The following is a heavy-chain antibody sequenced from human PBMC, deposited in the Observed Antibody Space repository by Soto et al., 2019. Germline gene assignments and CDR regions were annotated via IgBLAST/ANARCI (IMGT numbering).Heavy chain of an antibody. V-gene: IGHV4-34*01. CDR1: GGSFSGYY. CDR2: INHSGST. D-gene: IGHD3-3*01. Sequence: KSSETLSLTCAVYGGSFSGYYWSWIRQPPGKGLEWIGGINHSGSTNYNPSLKSRVTISVDTSKNQFSLKLSSVTAADTAVYYCARGTGVVYYYYYGMDVWGQGTTVTVSS. J-gene: IGHJ6*02. CDR3: ARGTGVVYYYYYGMDV.